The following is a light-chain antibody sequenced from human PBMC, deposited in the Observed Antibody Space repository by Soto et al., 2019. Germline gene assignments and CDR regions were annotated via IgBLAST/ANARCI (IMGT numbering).Light chain of an antibody. J-gene: IGKJ1*01. V-gene: IGKV3-20*01. CDR2: GAS. CDR3: QQYGSSPWT. CDR1: QSVSSSY. Sequence: EIGLTQSAGTPSLSPVERATLSCRASQSVSSSYLAWYQQKPGQAPRLLIYGASSRATGIPDRLSGSGSGTDFTLTISRLEPEDFAVYYCQQYGSSPWTFGQGTKVDI.